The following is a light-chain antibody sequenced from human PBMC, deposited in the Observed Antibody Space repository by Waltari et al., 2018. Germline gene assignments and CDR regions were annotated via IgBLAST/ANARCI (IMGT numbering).Light chain of an antibody. CDR2: KAS. J-gene: IGKJ1*01. V-gene: IGKV1-5*03. Sequence: DIQMTQSPSTLSASVGDRVTITCRASQSVSTSLAWYQQKPGKAPTVLIYKASSLESGVPLRFSGSGSGTEFTLTITSLQPDDVAIYSCKQYITYPWTFGQGTKVEVK. CDR1: QSVSTS. CDR3: KQYITYPWT.